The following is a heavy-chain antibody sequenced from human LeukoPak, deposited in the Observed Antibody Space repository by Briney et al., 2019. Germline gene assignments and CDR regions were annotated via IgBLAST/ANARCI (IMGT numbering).Heavy chain of an antibody. J-gene: IGHJ4*02. CDR2: INWDGGST. V-gene: IGHV3-43D*04. D-gene: IGHD3-16*02. CDR1: GFTFDDYA. CDR3: TATRDKYVWGSYLSDH. Sequence: GGSLRLSCAASGFTFDDYAMHWVRQAPGKGLEWASLINWDGGSTYYADSVKGRFTISRDNSKNSLYLQMNSLRAEDTALYYCTATRDKYVWGSYLSDHWGQGTLVTVSS.